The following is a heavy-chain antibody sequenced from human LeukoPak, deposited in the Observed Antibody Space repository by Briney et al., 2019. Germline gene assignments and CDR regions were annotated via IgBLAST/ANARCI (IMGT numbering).Heavy chain of an antibody. Sequence: SVKVSCKASGGTFSSYAISWVRQAPGQGLEWMGRIIPIFGTANYAQKFQGRVTITADESTRTAYMELSSLRSEDTAVYYCARDGGSGSYYYMDVWGKGTTVTVSS. CDR2: IIPIFGTA. CDR3: ARDGGSGSYYYMDV. D-gene: IGHD1-26*01. CDR1: GGTFSSYA. J-gene: IGHJ6*03. V-gene: IGHV1-69*15.